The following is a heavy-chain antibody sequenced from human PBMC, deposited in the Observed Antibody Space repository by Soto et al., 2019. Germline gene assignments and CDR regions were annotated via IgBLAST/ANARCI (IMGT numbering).Heavy chain of an antibody. CDR3: ARGPPYDYDSSGYYTG. D-gene: IGHD3-22*01. CDR2: ISSSSSYI. Sequence: EVQLVESGGGLVKPGGCLRLSCAASGFTFSSYSMNWVRQAPGKGLEWVSSISSSSSYIYYADSVKGRFTISRDNAKNSLYLQMNSLRAEDTAVYYCARGPPYDYDSSGYYTGWGQGTLVTVSS. V-gene: IGHV3-21*01. J-gene: IGHJ4*02. CDR1: GFTFSSYS.